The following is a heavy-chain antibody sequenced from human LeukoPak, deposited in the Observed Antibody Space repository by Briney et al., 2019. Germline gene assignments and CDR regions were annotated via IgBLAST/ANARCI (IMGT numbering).Heavy chain of an antibody. CDR1: GFTFGYHA. Sequence: GGSLRLSCTASGFTFGYHAINWVRQAPGRGLEWVGFIRSQAYSGTTEYATSVKDRFTISRDDSKSIAYLQMNSLKTEDTAVHYCTRDIVSISQPYYFDYWGQGTLVTVSS. CDR2: IRSQAYSGTT. D-gene: IGHD2-2*01. V-gene: IGHV3-49*04. CDR3: TRDIVSISQPYYFDY. J-gene: IGHJ4*02.